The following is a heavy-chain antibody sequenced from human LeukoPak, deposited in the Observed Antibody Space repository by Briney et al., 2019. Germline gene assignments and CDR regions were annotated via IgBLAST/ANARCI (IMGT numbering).Heavy chain of an antibody. CDR1: GDTFTSYD. V-gene: IGHV1-8*01. D-gene: IGHD3-9*01. CDR2: MNPNSGNT. J-gene: IGHJ6*02. Sequence: GASVKVSCKASGDTFTSYDINWVRQATGQGLEWMGWMNPNSGNTGYAQKFQGRVTMTRNTSISTAYMERSSLRSEDTAVYYCARGGYDILTGLYYGMDVWGQGTTVTVSS. CDR3: ARGGYDILTGLYYGMDV.